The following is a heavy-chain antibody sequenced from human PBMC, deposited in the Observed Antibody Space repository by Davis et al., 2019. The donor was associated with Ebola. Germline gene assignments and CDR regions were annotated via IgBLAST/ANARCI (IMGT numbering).Heavy chain of an antibody. CDR2: ISAYNGNT. D-gene: IGHD4-17*01. J-gene: IGHJ5*02. CDR1: GYTFTSYG. Sequence: ASVKVSCKASGYTFTSYGISWVRQAPGRGLEWMGWISAYNGNTNYAQKLQGRVTMTTDTSTSTAYMELRSLRSDDTAVYYCARALTTVTTGWFDPWGQGTLVTVSS. CDR3: ARALTTVTTGWFDP. V-gene: IGHV1-18*01.